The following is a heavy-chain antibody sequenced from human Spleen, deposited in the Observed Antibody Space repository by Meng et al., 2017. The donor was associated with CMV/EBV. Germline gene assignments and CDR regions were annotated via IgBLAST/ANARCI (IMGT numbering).Heavy chain of an antibody. V-gene: IGHV3-30*02. CDR2: IRPDGSYK. CDR1: GFTFSSRG. Sequence: SCAASGFTFSSRGMHWVRQAPGKGLEWVAFIRPDGSYKDHADSVKGRFTISTDNSKSTLYLQMNTLRADDTAVYYCSNLANRDGFDIWGQGTVVTVSS. D-gene: IGHD3-3*02. J-gene: IGHJ3*02. CDR3: SNLANRDGFDI.